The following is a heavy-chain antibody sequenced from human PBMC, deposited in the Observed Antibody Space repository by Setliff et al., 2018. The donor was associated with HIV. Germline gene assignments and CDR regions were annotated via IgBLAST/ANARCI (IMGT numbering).Heavy chain of an antibody. J-gene: IGHJ4*02. CDR1: GDSMSSGDYS. V-gene: IGHV4-30-2*06. CDR2: IYPSGRT. Sequence: SETLSLTCAVSGDSMSSGDYSWNWIRQSPGKGLEWIGYIYPSGRTYYNPSLKNRVTMSIDRSKKQFSLNLSSVTAADTALYFCVREGAGSGSYYVDFCGQGILVTVS. D-gene: IGHD3-10*01. CDR3: VREGAGSGSYYVDF.